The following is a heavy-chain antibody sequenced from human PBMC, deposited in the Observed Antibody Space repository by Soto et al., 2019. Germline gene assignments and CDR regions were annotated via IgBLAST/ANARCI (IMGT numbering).Heavy chain of an antibody. CDR1: GFTFSSYA. Sequence: PAGTLRLSCAASGFTFSSYAMTWVRQAPGKGLEWVSAMCCNGGSTHYADSVKGRFTISRDNYKHTLYLQMNCQRVEHTAVFYCEKVKCDYWSSYPIGYLGHGALVTVSS. V-gene: IGHV3-23*01. CDR2: MCCNGGST. D-gene: IGHD3-3*01. CDR3: EKVKCDYWSSYPIGY. J-gene: IGHJ4*01.